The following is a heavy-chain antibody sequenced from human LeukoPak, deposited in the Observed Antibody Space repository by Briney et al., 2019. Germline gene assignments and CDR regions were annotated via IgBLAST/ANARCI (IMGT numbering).Heavy chain of an antibody. V-gene: IGHV4-59*08. CDR2: IHYSGST. J-gene: IGHJ4*02. CDR1: GGSITLYY. CDR3: TRHLDYYGSGSYEY. Sequence: SETLSLTCTASGGSITLYYWTWIRQPAGKGLEWIGYIHYSGSTDYNPSLKSRVTISVDTSKNQFSLKLSSVTAADTAVHYCTRHLDYYGSGSYEYWGQGTLVTVSS. D-gene: IGHD3-10*01.